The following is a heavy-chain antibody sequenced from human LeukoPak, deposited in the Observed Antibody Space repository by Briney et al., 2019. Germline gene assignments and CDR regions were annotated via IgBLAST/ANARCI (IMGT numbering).Heavy chain of an antibody. D-gene: IGHD6-13*01. CDR2: INEDGSEK. CDR1: GFSFGNYG. CDR3: AHGSSWYSLFDY. V-gene: IGHV3-7*01. J-gene: IGHJ4*02. Sequence: PGGSLRLSCAASGFSFGNYGMSWVRQAPGKGLEWVANINEDGSEKYYVDSVKGRFTISRDNAKNSLYLQMNSLRAVDTAVYYCAHGSSWYSLFDYWGQGTLVTVSS.